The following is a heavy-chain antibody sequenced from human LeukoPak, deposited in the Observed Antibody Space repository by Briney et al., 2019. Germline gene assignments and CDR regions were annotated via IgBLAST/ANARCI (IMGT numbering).Heavy chain of an antibody. CDR3: ARYSYGPYYFDY. CDR2: IYYSGST. CDR1: GGSISSSSYY. V-gene: IGHV4-39*01. D-gene: IGHD5-18*01. Sequence: PSETLSLTCTVSGGSISSSSYYWGWIRQPPGKGLEWIGSIYYSGSTYYNPSLKSRVTISVDTSKNQFSLKLSSVTAADTAVYYCARYSYGPYYFDYWGQGTLVTVSS. J-gene: IGHJ4*02.